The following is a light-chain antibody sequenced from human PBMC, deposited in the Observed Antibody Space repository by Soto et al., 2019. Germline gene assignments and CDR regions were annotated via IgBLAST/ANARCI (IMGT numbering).Light chain of an antibody. Sequence: QSALTQPASVSGSPGQSITISCTGTSSDVGGYNYVSWYQQLPGKAPKLMIYEVSNRPSGVSIRFSGSKSGNTASLTISGLRAEDEADYHCHSYTTKSTNEVFGDGTKGTV. CDR3: HSYTTKSTNEV. CDR1: SSDVGGYNY. CDR2: EVS. V-gene: IGLV2-14*01. J-gene: IGLJ1*01.